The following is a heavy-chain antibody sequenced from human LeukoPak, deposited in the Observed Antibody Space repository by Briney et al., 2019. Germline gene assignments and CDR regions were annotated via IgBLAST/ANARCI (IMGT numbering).Heavy chain of an antibody. V-gene: IGHV5-51*01. Sequence: GQSLNISCTFSGYTCNNQWIGWARQMPGQGLDWMGLLYIGVSATRYSRSFQGRVTISVEKSVSTASLQWDSLKPSDTATYYCVRSGSDYGGYGYAYWGQGTLVTVSS. D-gene: IGHD4-17*01. J-gene: IGHJ4*02. CDR3: VRSGSDYGGYGYAY. CDR2: LYIGVSAT. CDR1: GYTCNNQW.